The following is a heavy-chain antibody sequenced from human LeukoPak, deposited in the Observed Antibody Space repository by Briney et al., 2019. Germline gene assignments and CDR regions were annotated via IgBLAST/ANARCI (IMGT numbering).Heavy chain of an antibody. CDR3: ARGLTYYYGSGIGY. CDR1: GFTFSSYA. J-gene: IGHJ4*02. D-gene: IGHD3-10*01. Sequence: PGGSLRLSCAASGFTFSSYAMHWVRQAPGKGLEWVAVISYDGSNKYYADSVKGRFTISRDNSKNTLYLQMNSLRAEDTAVYYCARGLTYYYGSGIGYWGQGTLVTVSS. CDR2: ISYDGSNK. V-gene: IGHV3-30*04.